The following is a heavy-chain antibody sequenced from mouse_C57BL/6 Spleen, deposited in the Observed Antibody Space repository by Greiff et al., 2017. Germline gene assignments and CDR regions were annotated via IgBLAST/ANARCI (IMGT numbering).Heavy chain of an antibody. CDR3: ARSRGYDDYFDY. Sequence: QVQLQQSGPELVKPGASVKISCKASGYAFSSSWMNWVKQRPGKGLEWIGRIYPGDGDTNYNGKFKGKATLTADKSSSTAYMQLSSLTSEDSAVYFCARSRGYDDYFDYWGQGTTLTVSS. D-gene: IGHD2-2*01. CDR2: IYPGDGDT. V-gene: IGHV1-82*01. CDR1: GYAFSSSW. J-gene: IGHJ2*01.